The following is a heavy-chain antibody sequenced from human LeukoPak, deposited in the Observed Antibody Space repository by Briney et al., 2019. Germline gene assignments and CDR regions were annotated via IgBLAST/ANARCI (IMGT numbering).Heavy chain of an antibody. CDR1: GFTFDDYA. J-gene: IGHJ4*02. CDR3: ARHYYDSSGYFFDY. D-gene: IGHD3-22*01. Sequence: GRSLRLSCAASGFTFDDYAMHWVRQAPGKGLEWVSGISWNSGSIGYADSVKGRFTISRDNAKNSLYLQMNSLRAEDTAVYYCARHYYDSSGYFFDYWGQGTLVTVSS. CDR2: ISWNSGSI. V-gene: IGHV3-9*01.